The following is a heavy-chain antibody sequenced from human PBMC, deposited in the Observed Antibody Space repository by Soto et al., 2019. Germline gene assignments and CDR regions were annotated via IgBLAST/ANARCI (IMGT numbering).Heavy chain of an antibody. CDR3: AGSNVITWAPFGS. J-gene: IGHJ4*02. D-gene: IGHD1-1*01. V-gene: IGHV3-21*01. CDR1: GLTFSTYS. Sequence: EVQVVESGGGLVKPGGSLRLSCAASGLTFSTYSMNWVRRAPGKGLEWVSSISPDGNYIYYADSVRGRFTTSRDNAGNSLYLQMNSLRADDTAVYYCAGSNVITWAPFGSWGQGTLVTVSS. CDR2: ISPDGNYI.